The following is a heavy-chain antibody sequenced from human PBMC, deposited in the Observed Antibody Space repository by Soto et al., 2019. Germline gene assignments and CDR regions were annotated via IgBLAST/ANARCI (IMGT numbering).Heavy chain of an antibody. J-gene: IGHJ4*02. CDR3: ATTVSFHFDY. V-gene: IGHV4-31*03. CDR2: IYYSGSS. Sequence: PSETLSLTCTVSGGSISSGGYYWSWIRQHPGKGLEWIGYIYYSGSSYYNPSLKSRVTISVDTSKNQFSLKLSSVTAADTAVYYCATTVSFHFDYWGQGTLVTVSS. CDR1: GGSISSGGYY. D-gene: IGHD4-17*01.